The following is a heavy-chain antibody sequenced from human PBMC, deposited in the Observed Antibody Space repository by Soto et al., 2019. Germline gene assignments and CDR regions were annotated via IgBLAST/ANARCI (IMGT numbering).Heavy chain of an antibody. D-gene: IGHD5-12*01. J-gene: IGHJ4*02. CDR3: AKGDSGYDYGLDY. CDR2: INPSGGST. Sequence: QVQLVQSGAEVKKPGASVKVSCKASGYTFTSYYMHWVRQAPGQGLELMGIINPSGGSTSYAQKFQGRVTMTRDTSKSTVYMELSSLSSEDTAVYYCAKGDSGYDYGLDYWGQGTLVTVSS. CDR1: GYTFTSYY. V-gene: IGHV1-46*01.